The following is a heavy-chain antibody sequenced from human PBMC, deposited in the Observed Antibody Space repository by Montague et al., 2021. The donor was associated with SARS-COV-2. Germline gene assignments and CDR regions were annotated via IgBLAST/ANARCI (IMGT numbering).Heavy chain of an antibody. CDR3: ARDDIVLQGVTKGMDV. J-gene: IGHJ6*02. CDR2: MYYSGST. D-gene: IGHD2-15*01. CDR1: GGSISSSNYY. V-gene: IGHV4-39*07. Sequence: SETLSLTCTVSGGSISSSNYYWGWIRQPPGKRLEWIGNMYYSGSTYYNSSLKSRVTMSIDTSKNQFSLQLSSVTAADTAVYYCARDDIVLQGVTKGMDVWGQGTTVTVSS.